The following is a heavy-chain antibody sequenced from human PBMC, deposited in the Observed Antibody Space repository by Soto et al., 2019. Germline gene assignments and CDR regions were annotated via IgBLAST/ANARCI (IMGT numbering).Heavy chain of an antibody. CDR3: ARGRYSSSSYAYYYYGMDV. D-gene: IGHD6-6*01. CDR2: IWYDGSNK. V-gene: IGHV3-33*01. J-gene: IGHJ6*02. CDR1: GFTFSSYG. Sequence: GGSLRLSCAASGFTFSSYGMHWVRQAPGKGLEWVAVIWYDGSNKYYADSVKGRFTISRDNSKNTLYLQMNSLRAEDTAVYYCARGRYSSSSYAYYYYGMDVWGQGTTVTVSS.